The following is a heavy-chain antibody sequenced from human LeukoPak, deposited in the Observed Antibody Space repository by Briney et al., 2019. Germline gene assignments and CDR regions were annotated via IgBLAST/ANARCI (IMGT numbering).Heavy chain of an antibody. V-gene: IGHV1-2*02. CDR1: GYTFTGYY. J-gene: IGHJ3*02. CDR2: INPNSGGT. CDR3: ARVGDCSSTSCYTDAFDI. D-gene: IGHD2-2*02. Sequence: ASVKVSCKASGYTFTGYYMHWVRQAPGQGLEWMGWINPNSGGTNYAQKFQGRVTMTRDTSISTAYMELSRLRSDDTAVYYCARVGDCSSTSCYTDAFDIWGQGTMVTVSS.